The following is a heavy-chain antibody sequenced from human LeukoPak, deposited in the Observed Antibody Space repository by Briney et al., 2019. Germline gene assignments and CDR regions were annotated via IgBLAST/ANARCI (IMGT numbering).Heavy chain of an antibody. CDR2: IYYSGST. CDR1: GGSISSGDYY. Sequence: PSQTLSLTCTVSGGSISSGDYYWTWIRQPPGKGLEWIGYIYYSGSTQYNPSLKSRVTISVDTSKNQFSLKLSSVTAADTAVYYCARDERTGGGYSSSRTWFDPWGQGTLVTVSS. V-gene: IGHV4-30-4*08. CDR3: ARDERTGGGYSSSRTWFDP. D-gene: IGHD6-13*01. J-gene: IGHJ5*02.